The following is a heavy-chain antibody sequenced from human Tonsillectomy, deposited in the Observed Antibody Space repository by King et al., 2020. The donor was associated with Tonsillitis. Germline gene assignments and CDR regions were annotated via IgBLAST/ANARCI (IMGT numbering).Heavy chain of an antibody. CDR1: GGSISSSSYY. CDR2: IYYSGST. J-gene: IGHJ5*02. Sequence: QLQESGPGLVKPSETLSLTCTVSGGSISSSSYYWGWIRQPPGKGLEWIGSIYYSGSTNYNPSLNSRVTLSVDTSKNQFSLKLSSVTAAYTVVYYCGRQGYSGYKNYNRFAPWGQGTLVTVSS. V-gene: IGHV4-39*01. D-gene: IGHD5-12*01. CDR3: GRQGYSGYKNYNRFAP.